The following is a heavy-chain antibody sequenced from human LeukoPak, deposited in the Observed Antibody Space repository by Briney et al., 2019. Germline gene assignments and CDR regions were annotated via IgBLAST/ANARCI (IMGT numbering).Heavy chain of an antibody. D-gene: IGHD4-17*01. V-gene: IGHV3-33*01. Sequence: PGRSLRLSCAASGFTFSSYGMHWVRQAPGKGLEWVAVIWYDGSNKYYADSVKGRFTISRDNSKNTLYLQMNSLRAEDTAVYHCARDRGDYGDLDAFDIWGQGTMVTVSS. CDR1: GFTFSSYG. CDR2: IWYDGSNK. J-gene: IGHJ3*02. CDR3: ARDRGDYGDLDAFDI.